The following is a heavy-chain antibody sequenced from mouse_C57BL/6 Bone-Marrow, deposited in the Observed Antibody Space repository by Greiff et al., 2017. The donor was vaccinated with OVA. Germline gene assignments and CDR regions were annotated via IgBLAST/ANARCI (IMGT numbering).Heavy chain of an antibody. CDR3: ARSIYYYGSSGAWFAY. Sequence: QVQLQQPGAELVKPGASVKLSCKASGYTFTSYWMHWVKQRPGQGLEWIGMIHPNSGRTNYNEKFKSKATLTVDKSSSTAYMQLSSLTSEDSAVYYCARSIYYYGSSGAWFAYWGQGTLVTVSA. CDR2: IHPNSGRT. D-gene: IGHD1-1*01. CDR1: GYTFTSYW. J-gene: IGHJ3*01. V-gene: IGHV1-64*01.